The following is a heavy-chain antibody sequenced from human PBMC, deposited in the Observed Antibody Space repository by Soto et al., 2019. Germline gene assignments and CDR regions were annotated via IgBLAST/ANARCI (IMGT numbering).Heavy chain of an antibody. Sequence: SETLSLTCAVYGGSFSGYYWSWIRQPPGKGLEWIGEINHSGSTSYNPSLKSRVTISVDTSKNQFSLKLSSVTAADTAVYYCARGGLWPFYYYYGMDVWGQGTTVTVSS. CDR3: ARGGLWPFYYYYGMDV. D-gene: IGHD5-18*01. CDR1: GGSFSGYY. V-gene: IGHV4-34*01. J-gene: IGHJ6*02. CDR2: INHSGST.